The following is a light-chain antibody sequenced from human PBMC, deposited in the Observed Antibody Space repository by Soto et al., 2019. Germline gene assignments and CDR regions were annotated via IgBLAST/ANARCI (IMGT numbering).Light chain of an antibody. CDR1: GNDVGGYKY. CDR3: SSYTSSMSVV. Sequence: QSVLTQPASVSGSPGQSITISCTGTGNDVGGYKYVSWYQQHPGKVPKLMIFEVSNRPSGVSKRFSGSKSGNTASLNIFGLQADDEADYYCSSYTSSMSVVFGGGTKLTVL. V-gene: IGLV2-14*01. J-gene: IGLJ2*01. CDR2: EVS.